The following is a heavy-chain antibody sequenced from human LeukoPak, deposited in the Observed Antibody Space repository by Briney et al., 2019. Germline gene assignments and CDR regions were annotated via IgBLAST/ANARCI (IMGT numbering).Heavy chain of an antibody. D-gene: IGHD2-2*01. Sequence: GGPLRLSCAASGFTVSSNYMSWVRQAPGKGLEWVSVIYSGGSTYYADSVKGRFTISRDNSKNTLYLQMNSLRAEDTAVYYCARGDPYCSSTSCYVDYWGQGTLVTVSS. J-gene: IGHJ4*02. V-gene: IGHV3-66*01. CDR3: ARGDPYCSSTSCYVDY. CDR1: GFTVSSNY. CDR2: IYSGGST.